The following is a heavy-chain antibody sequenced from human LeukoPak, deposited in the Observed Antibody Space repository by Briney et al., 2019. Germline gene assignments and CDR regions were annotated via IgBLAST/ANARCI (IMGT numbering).Heavy chain of an antibody. J-gene: IGHJ5*02. CDR3: AKGPAMVRGTFDP. CDR2: IRYGGSIK. Sequence: GGSLRLSCAASGFTFSSYDMHWVRQAPGKGLEWVAFIRYGGSIKYYADSVKGRFTISRDYSKNTLYLQMNSLRTEETAVYYCAKGPAMVRGTFDPWGQGTLVTVSS. D-gene: IGHD3-10*01. CDR1: GFTFSSYD. V-gene: IGHV3-30*02.